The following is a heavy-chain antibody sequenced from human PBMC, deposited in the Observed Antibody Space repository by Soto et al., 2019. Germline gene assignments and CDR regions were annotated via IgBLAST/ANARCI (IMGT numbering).Heavy chain of an antibody. CDR1: GNSFTSYW. V-gene: IGHV5-51*01. CDR3: ARSTHGSYYYYGMDV. Sequence: XESLKISCQCSGNSFTSYWIGLVRQMPGKGLEWMGIIYPGDSDTRYSPSFQGQVTISADKSISTAYLQWSSLKASDTAMYYCARSTHGSYYYYGMDVWGQGTTVTVSS. J-gene: IGHJ6*02. CDR2: IYPGDSDT. D-gene: IGHD1-26*01.